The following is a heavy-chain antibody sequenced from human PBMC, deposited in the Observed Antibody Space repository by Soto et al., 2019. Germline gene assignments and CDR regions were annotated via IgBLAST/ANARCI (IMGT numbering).Heavy chain of an antibody. D-gene: IGHD6-19*01. V-gene: IGHV1-18*01. CDR3: ARDEIAVAGPMYYGMDV. Sequence: QVQLVQSGAEVKKPGASVKVSCKASGYTFTSYGISWVRQAPGQGLEWMGWISAYNGNTNYAQKLQGRVTMTTDTSTSTADMELRSLGSDDTAVYYCARDEIAVAGPMYYGMDVWGQGTTVTVSS. CDR2: ISAYNGNT. J-gene: IGHJ6*02. CDR1: GYTFTSYG.